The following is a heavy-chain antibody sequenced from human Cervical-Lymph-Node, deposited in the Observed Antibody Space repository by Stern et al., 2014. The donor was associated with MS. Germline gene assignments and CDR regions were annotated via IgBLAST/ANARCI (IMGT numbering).Heavy chain of an antibody. Sequence: EVQLVESGGGLVQPGGSLRLSCAATGFTFSSYSMNWVRQAPGKGLEWVSYISSSSSTIYYADSVKVRFTISRDNAKNSLYLQMNSLRDEDTAVYYCARAEDYYDSSGYLGYYFDYWGQGTLVTVSS. V-gene: IGHV3-48*02. D-gene: IGHD3-22*01. CDR3: ARAEDYYDSSGYLGYYFDY. CDR1: GFTFSSYS. J-gene: IGHJ4*02. CDR2: ISSSSSTI.